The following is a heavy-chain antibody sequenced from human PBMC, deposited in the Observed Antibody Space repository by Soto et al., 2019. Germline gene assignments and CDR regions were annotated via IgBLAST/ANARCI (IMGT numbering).Heavy chain of an antibody. CDR2: ISDHNGNT. Sequence: QVHLVQSGAEVKKPGASVKVSCKGSGYTFTSYGITWVRQAPGQGLDWMGWISDHNGNTDYAQKPQGRVTVTRDTSTRTAYMELRSLRSADTAVYYCARGRYGDYWGQGALVTVSS. D-gene: IGHD1-1*01. V-gene: IGHV1-18*01. CDR3: ARGRYGDY. J-gene: IGHJ4*02. CDR1: GYTFTSYG.